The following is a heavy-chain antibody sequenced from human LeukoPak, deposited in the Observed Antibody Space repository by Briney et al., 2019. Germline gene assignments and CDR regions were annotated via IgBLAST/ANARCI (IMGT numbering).Heavy chain of an antibody. V-gene: IGHV4-39*01. CDR2: IYYSGTT. CDR3: ARHNPYFDY. CDR1: GGSITRGTNY. J-gene: IGHJ4*02. Sequence: SETLSLTCTVSGGSITRGTNYWGWIRQPPGKGLEWIGSIYYSGTTNYNPSLKSRVTISVDTSKNQVSLKLTSVTATDTAVYYCARHNPYFDYWSQGTLVTVSS.